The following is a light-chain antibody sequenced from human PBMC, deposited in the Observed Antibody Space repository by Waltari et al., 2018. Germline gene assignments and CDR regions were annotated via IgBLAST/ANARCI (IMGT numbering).Light chain of an antibody. J-gene: IGLJ2*01. CDR3: HSRDTTSTRL. CDR2: GQN. V-gene: IGLV3-19*01. CDR1: SLRRFY. Sequence: SSELTQDPAVSVALGQTVRITCQGDSLRRFYASWYQQRPGQAPILVLYGQNNRPSGIQDRFSGSTSGNTASLTITRAQAEDEGDYFCHSRDTTSTRLFGGGTRVTV.